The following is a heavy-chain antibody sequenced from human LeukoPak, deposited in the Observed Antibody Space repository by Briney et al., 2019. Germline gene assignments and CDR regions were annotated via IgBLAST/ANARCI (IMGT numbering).Heavy chain of an antibody. CDR1: GFTFSSYA. CDR2: ISGSGGST. V-gene: IGHV3-23*01. Sequence: GGSLRLSCAASGFTFSSYAMSWVRQAPGKGLEWVSAISGSGGSTYYADSVKGRFTISRDNSKNTLYLQMNSLRAENTAAYYCAKSGGYGDYECNGYWGQGTLVTVSS. D-gene: IGHD4-17*01. J-gene: IGHJ4*02. CDR3: AKSGGYGDYECNGY.